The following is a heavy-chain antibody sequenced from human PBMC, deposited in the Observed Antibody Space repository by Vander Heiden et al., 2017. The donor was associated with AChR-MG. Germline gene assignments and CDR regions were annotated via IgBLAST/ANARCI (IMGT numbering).Heavy chain of an antibody. Sequence: EVQLVESGGGLLQRGPSLRLSCTTSGLTCGVYGMSGVPQAPGKGLEWGGFITSKTLGGTTEYAGSVKGRFSISRDESKSIAYLQMNSLKTEDTAVYYCTRGVVIDYWGHGTLVTVSS. CDR1: GLTCGVYG. CDR2: ITSKTLGGTT. CDR3: TRGVVIDY. D-gene: IGHD2-21*01. V-gene: IGHV3-49*04. J-gene: IGHJ4*01.